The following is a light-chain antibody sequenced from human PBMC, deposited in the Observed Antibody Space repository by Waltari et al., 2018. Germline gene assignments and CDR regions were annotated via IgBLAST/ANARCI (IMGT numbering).Light chain of an antibody. J-gene: IGKJ2*01. CDR3: QQYNNWPPQDA. Sequence: EIVMTQSPATLSVSPGERATLSCRASQSVSSNLDWYQPQPGQAPRLLIYGATTRATGIPARFSGSGSGTEFTLTISSLQSEDFAIYYCQQYNNWPPQDAFGQGTKLEIK. CDR1: QSVSSN. V-gene: IGKV3-15*01. CDR2: GAT.